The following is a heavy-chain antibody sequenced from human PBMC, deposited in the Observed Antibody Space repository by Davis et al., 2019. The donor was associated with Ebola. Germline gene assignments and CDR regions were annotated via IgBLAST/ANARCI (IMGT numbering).Heavy chain of an antibody. Sequence: MPSETLSLTCTVSGGSISSYYWSWIRQPPGKGLEWIGYIYYSGSTNYNPSLKSRVTISVDTFKNQFSLKLSSVTAADTAVYYCARDITMVRGASYFDYWGQGTLVTVSS. CDR2: IYYSGST. J-gene: IGHJ4*02. CDR1: GGSISSYY. CDR3: ARDITMVRGASYFDY. D-gene: IGHD3-10*01. V-gene: IGHV4-59*12.